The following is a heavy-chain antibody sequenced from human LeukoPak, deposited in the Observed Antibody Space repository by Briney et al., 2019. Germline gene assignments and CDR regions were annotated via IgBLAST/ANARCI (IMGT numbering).Heavy chain of an antibody. V-gene: IGHV3-11*06. D-gene: IGHD1-26*01. CDR1: GFTFSRYA. J-gene: IGHJ4*02. Sequence: PGGSLRLSCAASGFTFSRYAMTWIRQAPGKGLEWVSYISSSGTYTNYADSVKGRFTISRDNAKNSLYLQMNSLSAEDTAVYYCAKIAGTYSPDYWGQGTLVTVSS. CDR2: ISSSGTYT. CDR3: AKIAGTYSPDY.